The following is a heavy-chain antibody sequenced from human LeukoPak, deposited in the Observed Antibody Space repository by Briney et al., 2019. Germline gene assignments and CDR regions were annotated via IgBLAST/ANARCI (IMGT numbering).Heavy chain of an antibody. J-gene: IGHJ4*02. CDR1: GYTFTSYG. D-gene: IGHD5-12*01. CDR3: ARERGYSGYDY. V-gene: IGHV1-18*01. Sequence: REASVKVSCKASGYTFTSYGISWVRQAPGQGLEWMGWISAYNGNTNYAQKFQGRVTMTRDTSISTAYMELSSLRSEDTAVYYCARERGYSGYDYWGQGTLVTVSS. CDR2: ISAYNGNT.